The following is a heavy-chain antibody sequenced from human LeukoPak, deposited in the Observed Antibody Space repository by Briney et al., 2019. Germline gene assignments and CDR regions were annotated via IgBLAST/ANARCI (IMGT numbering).Heavy chain of an antibody. Sequence: GGSLRLSRAASGFTFKSYSMNWVRQAPGKGLEWVSSFGTRSSSIYYGDSVKGRFTISRDNAKNSLYLQMNSLRAEDTAVYYCARESGNDYGEGFDIWGQGTMVTVSS. CDR2: FGTRSSSI. CDR3: ARESGNDYGEGFDI. CDR1: GFTFKSYS. D-gene: IGHD4-17*01. J-gene: IGHJ3*02. V-gene: IGHV3-21*01.